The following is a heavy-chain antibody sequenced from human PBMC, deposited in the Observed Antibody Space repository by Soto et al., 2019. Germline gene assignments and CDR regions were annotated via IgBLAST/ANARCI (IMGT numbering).Heavy chain of an antibody. J-gene: IGHJ6*02. V-gene: IGHV3-48*03. Sequence: SLRLSCAASGFTFSSYEMNWVRQAPGKGLEWVSYISSSGSTIYYADSVKGRFTISRDNAKNSLYLQMNSLRAEDTAVYYCARDFSYYDCSGGSSYYYYYYGMDVWGQGTTVTVSS. CDR3: ARDFSYYDCSGGSSYYYYYYGMDV. D-gene: IGHD2-15*01. CDR2: ISSSGSTI. CDR1: GFTFSSYE.